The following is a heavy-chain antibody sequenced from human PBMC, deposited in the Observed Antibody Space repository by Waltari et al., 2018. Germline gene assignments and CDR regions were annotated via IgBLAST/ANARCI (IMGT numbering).Heavy chain of an antibody. Sequence: EVQLVESGGGLVKPGGSLRLSCAASGFTFSNAWMSWVRQAPGKGLEWVGGIKSKTDGGTTDYAATVKGRFTISRDDSKNTLYLQMNSLKTEDTAVYYCTTDGTYSSRIDYWGQGTLVTVSS. J-gene: IGHJ4*02. V-gene: IGHV3-15*01. CDR2: IKSKTDGGTT. CDR3: TTDGTYSSRIDY. D-gene: IGHD6-13*01. CDR1: GFTFSNAW.